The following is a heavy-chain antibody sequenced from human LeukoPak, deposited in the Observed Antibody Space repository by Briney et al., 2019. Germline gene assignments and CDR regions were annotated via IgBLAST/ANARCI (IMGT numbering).Heavy chain of an antibody. Sequence: GGSLRLSCAASGFTFDDYALHWVRQFPGKGLEWVSLISWDGGRTYYADSVKGRFTISRDNSKNSLYLQMNSLRTEDTALYYCAKDKFDGSGSYYFVHWGQGTLVTVSS. D-gene: IGHD3-10*01. CDR1: GFTFDDYA. J-gene: IGHJ4*02. CDR3: AKDKFDGSGSYYFVH. V-gene: IGHV3-43D*03. CDR2: ISWDGGRT.